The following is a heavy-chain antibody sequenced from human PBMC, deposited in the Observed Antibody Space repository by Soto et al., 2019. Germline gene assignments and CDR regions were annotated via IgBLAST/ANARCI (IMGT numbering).Heavy chain of an antibody. D-gene: IGHD1-1*01. CDR2: IGPLGDT. CDR1: GFPFSNYD. Sequence: PGGSLRLSSAASGFPFSNYDMHWVRHTAGKGLEWVSRIGPLGDTDYAASVKGRFIISRENAKNSLYLQMNSLRAGDTAVYYCVRDRERGAFDIWGRGTMLTVS. CDR3: VRDRERGAFDI. J-gene: IGHJ3*02. V-gene: IGHV3-13*01.